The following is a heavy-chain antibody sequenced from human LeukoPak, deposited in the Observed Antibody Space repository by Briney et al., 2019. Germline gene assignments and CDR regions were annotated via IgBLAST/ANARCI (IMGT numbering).Heavy chain of an antibody. CDR3: ARGHYYDSSGYYAPWYFDL. CDR2: INSDGSST. D-gene: IGHD3-22*01. Sequence: QPGGSLRPSCAASGFTFSSYWMHWVRQAPGKGLVWVSRINSDGSSTSYADSVKGRFTISRDNAKNTLYLQMNSLRAEDTAVYYCARGHYYDSSGYYAPWYFDLWGRGTLVTVSS. V-gene: IGHV3-74*01. J-gene: IGHJ2*01. CDR1: GFTFSSYW.